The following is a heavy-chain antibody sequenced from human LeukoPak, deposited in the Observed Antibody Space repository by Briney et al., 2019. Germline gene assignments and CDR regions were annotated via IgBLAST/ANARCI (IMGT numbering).Heavy chain of an antibody. CDR1: GVTFSVYS. CDR3: ARGGYTYDRAFDI. Sequence: PGGSLRLSCAASGVTFSVYSMNWVRQAPGKGLEWVSYINSGSTTIYYADSVKGRFTISRDNAKKSLYLQMNSLRAEDTAVYYCARGGYTYDRAFDIWGQGTMVTVSS. J-gene: IGHJ3*02. V-gene: IGHV3-48*04. CDR2: INSGSTTI. D-gene: IGHD6-13*01.